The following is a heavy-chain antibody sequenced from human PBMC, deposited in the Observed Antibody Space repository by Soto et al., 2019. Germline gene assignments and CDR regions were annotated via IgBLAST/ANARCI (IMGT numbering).Heavy chain of an antibody. CDR1: GASISSNNDY. J-gene: IGHJ3*02. CDR2: INYSGTT. CDR3: VRRGKQEVAASYM. D-gene: IGHD6-13*01. V-gene: IGHV4-39*01. Sequence: QLQLQESGPGLVKPSETLSLTCFVSGASISSNNDYWGWIRQPPGKGLEWIGSINYSGTTYYNPSLKSRVFISVDTSKNQLSLHLNSVTAADTAVYYCVRRGKQEVAASYMWGQGTLVTVS.